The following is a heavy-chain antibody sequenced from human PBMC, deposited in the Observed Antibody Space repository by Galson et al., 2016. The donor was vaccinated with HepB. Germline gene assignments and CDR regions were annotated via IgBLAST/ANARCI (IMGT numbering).Heavy chain of an antibody. CDR3: ARDQDYNDFIYYGMDV. Sequence: SVKVSCKASGFSFSERSVYWMRQAPGQGLQLMGRINPHNGGTNSAEKFEGRLTITRDTSITTVYMELSRLTSDDTAVYYCARDQDYNDFIYYGMDVWGQGTTVTV. V-gene: IGHV1-2*06. CDR1: GFSFSERS. CDR2: INPHNGGT. D-gene: IGHD4-17*01. J-gene: IGHJ6*02.